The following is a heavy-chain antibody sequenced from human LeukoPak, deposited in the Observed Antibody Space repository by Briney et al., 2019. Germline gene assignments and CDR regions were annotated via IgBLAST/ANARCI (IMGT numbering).Heavy chain of an antibody. CDR2: IYYSGST. J-gene: IGHJ4*02. CDR1: GGSLSSSSYY. Sequence: SWETLSLTCTVSGGSLSSSSYYWGWIRQPPGMGLEWFGSIYYSGSTYYNPSLKGRVTISVDTSKNQFSLKLSSVTAVDTAVYYCASPRHGSSWYSFDYWGQGTLVSVSS. V-gene: IGHV4-39*01. CDR3: ASPRHGSSWYSFDY. D-gene: IGHD6-13*01.